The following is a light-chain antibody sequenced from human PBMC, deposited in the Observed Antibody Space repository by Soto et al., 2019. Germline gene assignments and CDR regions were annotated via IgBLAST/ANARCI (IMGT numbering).Light chain of an antibody. J-gene: IGKJ4*01. Sequence: DIQMTQSPSTLSASVGDTVTITCRASHIIGTWLAWYQHKPGQAPKVLIHEASNLESGVPSRFSGRGSGKEFTLTISSLQRDDSATYFCQVYNNYPLIFGGGTKVEIK. CDR1: HIIGTW. CDR2: EAS. V-gene: IGKV1-5*03. CDR3: QVYNNYPLI.